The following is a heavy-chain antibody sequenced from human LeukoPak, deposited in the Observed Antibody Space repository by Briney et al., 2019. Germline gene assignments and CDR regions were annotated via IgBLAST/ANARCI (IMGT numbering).Heavy chain of an antibody. CDR2: IYYSGST. D-gene: IGHD3-22*01. CDR3: ARGREPYYDSSGYYPSKPSYWFDP. Sequence: SETLSLTCTVSGGSISSGGYYWSWIRQHPGKGLEWIGYIYYSGSTYYNPSLKSRVTISVDTSKNQFSLKLSSVTAADTAVYYCARGREPYYDSSGYYPSKPSYWFDPWGQGTLVTVSS. V-gene: IGHV4-31*03. CDR1: GGSISSGGYY. J-gene: IGHJ5*02.